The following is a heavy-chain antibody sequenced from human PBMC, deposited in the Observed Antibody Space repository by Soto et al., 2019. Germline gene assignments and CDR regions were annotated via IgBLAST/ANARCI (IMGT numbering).Heavy chain of an antibody. CDR1: GFTFSSYG. CDR2: ISYDGSNK. J-gene: IGHJ6*02. Sequence: PGGSLRLSCAASGFTFSSYGMHWVRQAPGKGLEWVAVISYDGSNKYYADSVKGRFTISRDNSKNTLYLQMNSLRAEDTAVYYCAKDLIVTAYCGGHCYKYGMDVWGQGTRVTLSS. D-gene: IGHD2-21*02. CDR3: AKDLIVTAYCGGHCYKYGMDV. V-gene: IGHV3-30*18.